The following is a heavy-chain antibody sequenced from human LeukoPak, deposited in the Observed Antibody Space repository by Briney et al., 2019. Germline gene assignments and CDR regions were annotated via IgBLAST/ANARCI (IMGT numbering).Heavy chain of an antibody. CDR1: GFTFSSYW. CDR2: INGDGSTT. V-gene: IGHV3-74*01. J-gene: IGHJ4*02. D-gene: IGHD3-10*01. CDR3: AEAASVRGVSY. Sequence: GGSLRLSCAASGFTFSSYWMHWVRQAPGKGPLWVSHINGDGSTTNYADSVKGRFTISRDNAKNTLYLQMNSLRAEDSAVYYCAEAASVRGVSYWGQGTLVTVSS.